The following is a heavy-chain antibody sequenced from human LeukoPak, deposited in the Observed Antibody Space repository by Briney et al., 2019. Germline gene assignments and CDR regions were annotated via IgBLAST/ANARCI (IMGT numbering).Heavy chain of an antibody. CDR2: IIPIFGTA. D-gene: IGHD2-15*01. J-gene: IGHJ5*02. V-gene: IGHV1-69*05. CDR3: ARDWGGGILPGDRFDP. CDR1: GCTFSSYA. Sequence: SSVKVSCKASGCTFSSYASSWVRHAPGRGLEWMGRIIPIFGTANYAQKFQGRVTITTDESTSTAYMELSSLRSEDTAVYYCARDWGGGILPGDRFDPWGQGTLVTVSS.